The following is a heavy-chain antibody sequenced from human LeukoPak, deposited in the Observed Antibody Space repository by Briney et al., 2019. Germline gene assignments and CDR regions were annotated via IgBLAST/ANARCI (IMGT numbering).Heavy chain of an antibody. CDR2: IGISSNKI. V-gene: IGHV3-21*01. CDR1: GFTLRSYT. CDR3: ARDQGGGYSYGWQSFDY. Sequence: GRSLRLSCAASGFTLRSYTMNWVRQAPGKGLEWVSSIGISSNKIYYADSVKGRFIISRDNAKNSLYLQMNSLRAEDTAVYYCARDQGGGYSYGWQSFDYWGQGTLVTVSS. D-gene: IGHD5-18*01. J-gene: IGHJ4*02.